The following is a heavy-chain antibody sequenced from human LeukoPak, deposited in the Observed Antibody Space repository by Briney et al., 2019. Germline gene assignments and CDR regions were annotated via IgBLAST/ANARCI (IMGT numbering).Heavy chain of an antibody. Sequence: PGGSLRLSCAASGFTFSNYEMNWVRQAPGKGLEWVSTISSSGSTVYYADSVKGRFTISRDNAKHSLYLQMNSLRVEDTAVYYCAREYTVTTYYFDYWGQGTLVTVSS. CDR2: ISSSGSTV. V-gene: IGHV3-48*03. J-gene: IGHJ4*02. CDR1: GFTFSNYE. D-gene: IGHD4-17*01. CDR3: AREYTVTTYYFDY.